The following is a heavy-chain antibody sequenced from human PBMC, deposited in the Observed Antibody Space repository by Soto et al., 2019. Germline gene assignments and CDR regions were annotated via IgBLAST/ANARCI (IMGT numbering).Heavy chain of an antibody. Sequence: SETLSLTCAVYGGSVNGYYWNWTRQPPGKGLEWIGEINHTGGTHYNPSLKSRVTMSVDTSKNQFTLRLSSVTAADTAIYYCATRITVFGLLIPPFDPWGQGTQVTVSS. D-gene: IGHD3-3*01. CDR3: ATRITVFGLLIPPFDP. V-gene: IGHV4-34*01. CDR1: GGSVNGYY. CDR2: INHTGGT. J-gene: IGHJ5*02.